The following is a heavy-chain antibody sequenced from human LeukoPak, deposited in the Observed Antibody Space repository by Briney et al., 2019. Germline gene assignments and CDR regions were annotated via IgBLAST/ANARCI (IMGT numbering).Heavy chain of an antibody. J-gene: IGHJ4*02. CDR2: IYYSGNT. CDR1: GDSISTCGYY. Sequence: PSQTLSLTCTVSGDSISTCGYYWNWIRHLPGKALEWIGCIYYSGNTYYNPSLQSRVTISVDTSRNMFSLRLTSVTAADTALYYCARLKKAEGSLLDFWGQGSLVTVSS. V-gene: IGHV4-31*03. CDR3: ARLKKAEGSLLDF.